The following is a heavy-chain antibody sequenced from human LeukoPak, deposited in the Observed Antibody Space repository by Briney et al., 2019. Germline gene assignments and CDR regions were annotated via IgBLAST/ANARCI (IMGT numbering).Heavy chain of an antibody. D-gene: IGHD2-2*01. V-gene: IGHV1-2*02. Sequence: ASVKVSCKASGYTFTGYYMHWVRQAPGQGLEWMGWINPNSGGTNYAQKFQGRVTMTRDTSISIAYMELSRLRSDDTAVYYCARGTLIGSSTSPRYYYYMDVWGKGTTVTVSS. CDR2: INPNSGGT. J-gene: IGHJ6*03. CDR3: ARGTLIGSSTSPRYYYYMDV. CDR1: GYTFTGYY.